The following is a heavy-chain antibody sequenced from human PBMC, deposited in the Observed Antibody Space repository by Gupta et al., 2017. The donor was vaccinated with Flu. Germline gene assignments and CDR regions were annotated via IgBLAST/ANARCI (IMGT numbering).Heavy chain of an antibody. CDR3: AKGGGVVRGILRFDY. CDR1: ELP. D-gene: IGHD3-10*01. Sequence: ELPIHWGRRALGKGLEWMGGCDPEDGETIYAQKFQDRVTMTEVTSGDTAYMELGSLRSEDTAVYYWAKGGGVVRGILRFDYWGQGTVVTVSS. CDR2: CDPEDGET. J-gene: IGHJ4*02. V-gene: IGHV1-24*01.